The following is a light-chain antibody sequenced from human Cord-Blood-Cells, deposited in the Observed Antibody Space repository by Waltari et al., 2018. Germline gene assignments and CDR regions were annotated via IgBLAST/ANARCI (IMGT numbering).Light chain of an antibody. Sequence: EIVMTQSPATLSVSPGERATLACRASQSVSSNLAWDQQKPGQAPRLLIYGASTRATGIPARFSGNGSGTEFTLTISSLQSEDFAVYYCQQYNNWPPRTFGQGTKVEIK. CDR2: GAS. J-gene: IGKJ1*01. CDR1: QSVSSN. CDR3: QQYNNWPPRT. V-gene: IGKV3-15*01.